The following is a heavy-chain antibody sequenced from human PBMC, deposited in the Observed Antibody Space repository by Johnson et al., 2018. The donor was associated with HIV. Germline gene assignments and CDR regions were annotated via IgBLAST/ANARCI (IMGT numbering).Heavy chain of an antibody. D-gene: IGHD2/OR15-2a*01. Sequence: VQLVESGGAVVRPGGSLILSCTASASTFDDSGMNCVRQLPGQGLAWVSLIYSADSTYYPVSVKVRFTISRDNSKNTLYLQMNSLRAEDTAVYYCARVQFLPPNAFDIWGQGTMVTVSS. CDR2: IYSADST. V-gene: IGHV3-66*01. CDR3: ARVQFLPPNAFDI. J-gene: IGHJ3*02. CDR1: ASTFDDSG.